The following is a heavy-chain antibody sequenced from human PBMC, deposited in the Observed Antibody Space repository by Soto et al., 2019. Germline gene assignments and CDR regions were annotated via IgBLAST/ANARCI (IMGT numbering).Heavy chain of an antibody. D-gene: IGHD3-10*01. CDR3: ARAYSSENDYELAY. V-gene: IGHV1-18*01. CDR1: GYIFSSYG. Sequence: QVQLVQSGAEVKKPGASVKVSCQASGYIFSSYGITWVRQAPGQGLEWMGWISPKSGYTTYAQTLQGRVTMPTDTSTATAYMELRSLRSDDTALYYCARAYSSENDYELAYWGQGTLVTVSS. J-gene: IGHJ4*02. CDR2: ISPKSGYT.